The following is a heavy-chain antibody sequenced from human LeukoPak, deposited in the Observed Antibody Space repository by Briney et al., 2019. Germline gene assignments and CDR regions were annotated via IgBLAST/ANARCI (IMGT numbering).Heavy chain of an antibody. CDR3: AKDLSTSWYYFDY. CDR2: INSDGSST. J-gene: IGHJ4*02. D-gene: IGHD6-13*01. Sequence: INSDGSSTNYADSVEGRFTISRDNAKNTLYLQMNSLRAEDTAVYYCAKDLSTSWYYFDYWGQGTLVTVSS. V-gene: IGHV3-74*01.